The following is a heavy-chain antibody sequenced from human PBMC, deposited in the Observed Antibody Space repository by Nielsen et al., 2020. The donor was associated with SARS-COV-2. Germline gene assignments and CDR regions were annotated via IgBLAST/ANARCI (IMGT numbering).Heavy chain of an antibody. V-gene: IGHV5-51*01. CDR3: AGLQSSAGGGMDV. CDR1: GYNFATSW. CDR2: VYTGDSDT. Sequence: GESLKISCQASGYNFATSWIAWVRQTSGKGLEWVGVVYTGDSDTRSSPSFQGQVIISFYKSITTAYLQWNILQASDSAMYYCAGLQSSAGGGMDVWGQGTAVTVSS. D-gene: IGHD6-25*01. J-gene: IGHJ6*02.